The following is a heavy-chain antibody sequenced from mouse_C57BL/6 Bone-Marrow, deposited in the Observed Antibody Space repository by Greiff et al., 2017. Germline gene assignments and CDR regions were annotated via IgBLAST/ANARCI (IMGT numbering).Heavy chain of an antibody. CDR2: IDPEDGET. Sequence: EVQLQQSGAELVKPGASVKLSCTASGFNIKDYYIHWVKQRTEQGLEWIGRIDPEDGETKYAPKFQDKATITADTSSNTAYLQLRSLTSEDTAVYYCTRSLIYYGTNYWGQGTTLTVSS. CDR3: TRSLIYYGTNY. V-gene: IGHV14-2*01. CDR1: GFNIKDYY. J-gene: IGHJ2*01. D-gene: IGHD1-1*01.